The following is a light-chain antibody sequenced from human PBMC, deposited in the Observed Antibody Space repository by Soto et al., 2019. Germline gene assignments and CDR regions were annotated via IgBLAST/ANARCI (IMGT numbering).Light chain of an antibody. CDR2: EVT. CDR1: SSDVGGYNF. V-gene: IGLV2-8*01. J-gene: IGLJ2*01. Sequence: SALTQPPSASGSPGQSLTISCTGTSSDVGGYNFVSWYQQYPGKAPKLLIYEVTKRPSGVPDRFTGSRSGNTASLTVSGLQADDDADYYCSSYAGSNNIIFGGGTKLTVL. CDR3: SSYAGSNNII.